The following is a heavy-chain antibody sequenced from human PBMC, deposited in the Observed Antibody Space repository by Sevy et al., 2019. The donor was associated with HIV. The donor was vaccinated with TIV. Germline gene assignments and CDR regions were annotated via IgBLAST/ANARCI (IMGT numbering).Heavy chain of an antibody. CDR3: ARDGGRVEMATITNYYYGMDV. J-gene: IGHJ6*02. D-gene: IGHD5-12*01. V-gene: IGHV1-69*13. CDR2: IIPIFGTA. CDR1: GGTFSSYA. Sequence: ASVKVSCKASGGTFSSYAISWVRQAPGQGLEWMGGIIPIFGTANDAQKFQGRVTITADESTSTAYMELSSLRSEDTAVYYCARDGGRVEMATITNYYYGMDVWGQGTTVTVSS.